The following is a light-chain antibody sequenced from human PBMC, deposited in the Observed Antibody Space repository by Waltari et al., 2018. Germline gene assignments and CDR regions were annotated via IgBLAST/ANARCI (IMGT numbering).Light chain of an antibody. CDR1: SPNIGKNY. V-gene: IGLV1-51*01. CDR3: GTWDSSLSAGV. Sequence: QSVLTQPPSVSAASGQKVTISCSGSSPNIGKNYVSWYQQFPGTAPKLLIYEDDKRPSGISGRFSGSKSGTSATLGITGLQTGDEADYYCGTWDSSLSAGVFGGGTKLTVL. CDR2: EDD. J-gene: IGLJ2*01.